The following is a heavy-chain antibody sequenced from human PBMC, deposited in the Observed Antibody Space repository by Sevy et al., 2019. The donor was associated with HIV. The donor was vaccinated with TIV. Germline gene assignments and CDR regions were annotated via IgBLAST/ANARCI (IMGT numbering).Heavy chain of an antibody. CDR3: ARGKSGYGYGLDY. Sequence: GGSLRLSCAASGFPVSSNYMSWVRQAPGKGLEWVSVIYIDGSTYHVDSVKGRFTISRDNYKSTLYLQMNSVRVEDTAVEYCARGKSGYGYGLDYWGQRTLVTVSS. CDR1: GFPVSSNY. J-gene: IGHJ4*02. D-gene: IGHD5-18*01. CDR2: IYIDGST. V-gene: IGHV3-66*01.